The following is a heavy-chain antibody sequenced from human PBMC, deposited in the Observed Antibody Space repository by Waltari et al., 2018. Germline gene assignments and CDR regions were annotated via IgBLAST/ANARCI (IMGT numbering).Heavy chain of an antibody. CDR1: GFTFNPYT. J-gene: IGHJ6*02. Sequence: EVQLVESGGGLVKPGGSLRLSCAASGFTFNPYTMNWVRQAPGKGLEWVSSISSTSSYIYYADSVKGRFTISRDNAKNSLYLQMNSLRGEDTAVYYCAKDRISTSYYYYYHMDVWGQGTTVTVSS. D-gene: IGHD3-16*01. V-gene: IGHV3-21*01. CDR2: ISSTSSYI. CDR3: AKDRISTSYYYYYHMDV.